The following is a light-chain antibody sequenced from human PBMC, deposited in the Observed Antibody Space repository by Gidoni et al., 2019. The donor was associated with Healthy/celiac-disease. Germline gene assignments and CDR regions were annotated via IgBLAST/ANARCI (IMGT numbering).Light chain of an antibody. V-gene: IGLV1-40*01. Sequence: QSVLTQPPSVSGAPGQRATISCTGSSSNIGAGYEVHWYQQLPGTAPKLLIYGNSNRPSGVPDRFSGSKSGTSASLAITGLQAEDEADYYCQSYDSSRSGHVVFGGGTKLTVL. CDR3: QSYDSSRSGHVV. CDR2: GNS. J-gene: IGLJ2*01. CDR1: SSNIGAGYE.